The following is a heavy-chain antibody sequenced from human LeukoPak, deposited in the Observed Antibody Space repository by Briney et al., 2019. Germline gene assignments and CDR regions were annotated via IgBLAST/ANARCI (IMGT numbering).Heavy chain of an antibody. CDR1: XXTXXXXA. CDR2: IIPIFGTA. V-gene: IGHV1-69*05. CDR3: ARGGRTVTPNIVYFDY. J-gene: IGHJ4*02. Sequence: SSVXXSXXASXXTXXXXAISWXXQAPGQGVEWMGGIIPIFGTANYAQKFQGRVTITTDESTSTAYMELSSLRSEDTAVYYCARGGRTVTPNIVYFDYWGQGTLVTVSS. D-gene: IGHD4-17*01.